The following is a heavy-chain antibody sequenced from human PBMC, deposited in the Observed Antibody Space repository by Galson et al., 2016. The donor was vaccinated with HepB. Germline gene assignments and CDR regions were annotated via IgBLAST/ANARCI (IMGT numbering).Heavy chain of an antibody. CDR2: IRSSGTFI. J-gene: IGHJ4*02. Sequence: SLRLSCAASGFSFSSYTMDWVRQSPGKGLEWIASIRSSGTFIYYAGSLKGRFTISRDNAKSSRYLQMNVLRAEDTAVYYCAREPYGSRGRFDFWGPGTLVTVSS. V-gene: IGHV3-21*01. CDR1: GFSFSSYT. CDR3: AREPYGSRGRFDF. D-gene: IGHD3-10*01.